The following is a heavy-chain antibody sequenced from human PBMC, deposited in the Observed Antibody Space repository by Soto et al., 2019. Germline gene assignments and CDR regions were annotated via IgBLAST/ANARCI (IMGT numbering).Heavy chain of an antibody. CDR3: AKSRSGYDYFDY. CDR2: ISGSGGST. J-gene: IGHJ4*02. CDR1: GFTFSSYA. Sequence: GGSLRLSCAASGFTFSSYAMSWVRQAPGKGLEWVSAISGSGGSTYYADSVKGRFTISRDNSKNTLYLQMNSLRAEYTAVYYCAKSRSGYDYFDYWGQGTLVTVSS. D-gene: IGHD5-12*01. V-gene: IGHV3-23*01.